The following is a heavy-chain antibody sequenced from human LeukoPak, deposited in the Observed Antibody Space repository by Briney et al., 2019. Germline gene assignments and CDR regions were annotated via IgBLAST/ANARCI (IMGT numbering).Heavy chain of an antibody. CDR1: GDSINSRNFY. Sequence: PSETLSLTCIVSGDSINSRNFYWGWMRQLPGKGLEWIGSIYYSGSAYYNPSLKSRVTISVDTSKNQFSLKLSSVTAADTAVYYCARIPTLRYFDWLLRYYYYMDVWGKGTTVTVSS. D-gene: IGHD3-9*01. CDR2: IYYSGSA. J-gene: IGHJ6*03. V-gene: IGHV4-39*01. CDR3: ARIPTLRYFDWLLRYYYYMDV.